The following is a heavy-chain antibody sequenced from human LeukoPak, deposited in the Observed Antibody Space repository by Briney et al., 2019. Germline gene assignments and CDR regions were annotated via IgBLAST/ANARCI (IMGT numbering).Heavy chain of an antibody. J-gene: IGHJ5*02. D-gene: IGHD4-23*01. CDR1: GCSISSSNYY. Sequence: SETLSLTCTVSGCSISSSNYYWGWIRQPPGKGLEWIGSIYYTGSTYYNPSLKSRVTISVDTSKNQFSLKLSSVTAADTAVYYCVGGNSGPLNWFDPWGQGTLVTVSS. CDR3: VGGNSGPLNWFDP. CDR2: IYYTGST. V-gene: IGHV4-39*01.